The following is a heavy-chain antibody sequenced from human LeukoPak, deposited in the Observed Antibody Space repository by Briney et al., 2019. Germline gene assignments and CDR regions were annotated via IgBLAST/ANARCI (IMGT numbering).Heavy chain of an antibody. D-gene: IGHD6-6*01. CDR2: ISSSGSTI. CDR1: GFTFSDYY. V-gene: IGHV3-11*01. Sequence: GSLRLSCAASGFTFSDYYMSWIRQAPGKGLEWVSYISSSGSTIYYADSVKGRFTISRDSAKNSLYLQMNSLRAEDTAVYYCARDRYSSSTFFDYWGQGTLVTVSS. CDR3: ARDRYSSSTFFDY. J-gene: IGHJ4*02.